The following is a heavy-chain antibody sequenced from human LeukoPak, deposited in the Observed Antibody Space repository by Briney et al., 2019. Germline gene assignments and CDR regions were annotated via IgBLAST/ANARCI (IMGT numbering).Heavy chain of an antibody. V-gene: IGHV3-20*01. CDR2: INWNGGST. J-gene: IGHJ5*02. D-gene: IGHD3-10*01. CDR1: GFTFDDYG. Sequence: GGSLRLSCAASGFTFDDYGMSWVRQAPGKGLEWVSGINWNGGSTGYADSVKGRFTISRDNAKNSLYLQMNSLRAEDTALYHCARDLYYGSGRNWFDPWGQGTLVTVSS. CDR3: ARDLYYGSGRNWFDP.